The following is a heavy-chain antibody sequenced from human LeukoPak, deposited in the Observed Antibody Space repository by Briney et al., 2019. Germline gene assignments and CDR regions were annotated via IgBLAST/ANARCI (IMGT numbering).Heavy chain of an antibody. CDR3: ARQGSGSYHDAFDI. D-gene: IGHD3-10*01. J-gene: IGHJ3*02. Sequence: PSETLSLTCTVSGGSISSYYWSWIRQPPGKGLEWIGYIYYSGSTNYNPSLKSRVTISVDTSKNQFSLKLSSVTAADTAVYYCARQGSGSYHDAFDIWGQGTMVTVSS. CDR1: GGSISSYY. CDR2: IYYSGST. V-gene: IGHV4-59*08.